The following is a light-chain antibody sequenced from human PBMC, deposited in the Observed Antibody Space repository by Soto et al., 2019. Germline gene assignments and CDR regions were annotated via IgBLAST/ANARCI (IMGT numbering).Light chain of an antibody. Sequence: QSSLTQPPSVSGAPGQTVIISCSGSSSNLGAPYDVNWFRQLPGTVPRLLIYGNNNRPSGVPDQFSGSKSGTSASLAITGLQAEDEADYYCQSYDSSLSGYVFGTGTKVTVL. CDR2: GNN. J-gene: IGLJ1*01. CDR3: QSYDSSLSGYV. V-gene: IGLV1-40*01. CDR1: SSNLGAPYD.